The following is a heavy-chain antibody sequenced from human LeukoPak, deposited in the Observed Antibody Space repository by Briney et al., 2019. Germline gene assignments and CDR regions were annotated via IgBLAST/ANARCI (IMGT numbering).Heavy chain of an antibody. CDR1: GYTFTGYY. D-gene: IGHD5-24*01. Sequence: ASVKVFCKASGYTFTGYYMHWVRQAPGQGLEWMGWINPNSGGTNYAQKFQGRVTMTRDTSISTAYMELSRLRSDDTAVYYCARGYTGSPRRYMDVWGKGTTVTVSS. V-gene: IGHV1-2*02. CDR2: INPNSGGT. CDR3: ARGYTGSPRRYMDV. J-gene: IGHJ6*03.